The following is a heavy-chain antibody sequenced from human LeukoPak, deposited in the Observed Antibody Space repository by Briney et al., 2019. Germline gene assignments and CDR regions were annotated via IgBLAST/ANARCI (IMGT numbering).Heavy chain of an antibody. V-gene: IGHV3-23*01. Sequence: GGSLRLSCTASGFTFSNYAVSWVRQAPGKGLEWVSGISGSSDTTYYADAVKGRFTISRDNSKNTLYLHMSSLRAEDTAVYYCARDSGPLFDPWGQGTLVTVSS. CDR1: GFTFSNYA. CDR2: ISGSSDTT. D-gene: IGHD7-27*01. J-gene: IGHJ5*02. CDR3: ARDSGPLFDP.